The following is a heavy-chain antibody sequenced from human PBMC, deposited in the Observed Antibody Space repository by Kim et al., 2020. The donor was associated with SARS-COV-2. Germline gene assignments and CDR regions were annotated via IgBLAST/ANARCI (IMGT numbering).Heavy chain of an antibody. CDR3: ARDELPHLIAAAGTYGMDV. CDR1: GYTFTSYA. J-gene: IGHJ6*02. D-gene: IGHD6-13*01. V-gene: IGHV1-3*01. Sequence: ASVKVSCKASGYTFTSYAMHWVRQAPGQRLEWMGWINAGNGNTKYSQKFQGRVTITRDTSASTAYMELSSLRSEDTAVYYCARDELPHLIAAAGTYGMDVWGQGTTVTVSS. CDR2: INAGNGNT.